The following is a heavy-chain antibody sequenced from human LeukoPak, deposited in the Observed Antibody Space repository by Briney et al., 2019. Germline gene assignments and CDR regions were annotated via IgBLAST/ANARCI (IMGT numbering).Heavy chain of an antibody. D-gene: IGHD6-13*01. CDR1: GYTFTGYY. V-gene: IGHV1-2*02. CDR2: IIPNSGGT. Sequence: GASVKVSCRSSGYTFTGYYLHWVRQAPGQGLEWMGWIIPNSGGTNYAQKFQGRVTITRDTSISTAYMDLSRLRSDHTAVYYCARGGAAPEGYWFFDLWGRGTLVTVSS. CDR3: ARGGAAPEGYWFFDL. J-gene: IGHJ2*01.